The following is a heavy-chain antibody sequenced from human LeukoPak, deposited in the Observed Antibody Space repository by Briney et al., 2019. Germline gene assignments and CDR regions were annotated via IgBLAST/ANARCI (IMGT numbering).Heavy chain of an antibody. Sequence: GGSLRLSCADSGFTFSSYAMHWVRQAPGKGLEWVAVILHDGSNEYYADSVKGRFTISRDNSKNSLYLQMNSLRAEDTAVYYCARSGSTIDYWGQGTLVTVSS. V-gene: IGHV3-30-3*01. J-gene: IGHJ4*02. CDR3: ARSGSTIDY. CDR2: ILHDGSNE. CDR1: GFTFSSYA. D-gene: IGHD1-26*01.